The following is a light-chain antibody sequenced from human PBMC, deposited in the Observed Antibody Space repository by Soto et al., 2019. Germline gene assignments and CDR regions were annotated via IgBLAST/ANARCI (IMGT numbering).Light chain of an antibody. V-gene: IGLV2-14*01. J-gene: IGLJ3*02. Sequence: QSALTQPASVSGSPGQSITISCTGTRDDIGDYNYVSWYQQYPGKAPKLIIFEVSNRPSGVSDRFSGSKSGNTASLTISGVQTEDEATYFSSSYTSSDTLVFGRGTQLTVL. CDR1: RDDIGDYNY. CDR2: EVS. CDR3: SSYTSSDTLV.